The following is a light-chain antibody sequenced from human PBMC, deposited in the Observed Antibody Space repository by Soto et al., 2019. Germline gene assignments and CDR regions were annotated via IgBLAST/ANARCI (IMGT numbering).Light chain of an antibody. V-gene: IGKV3-15*01. J-gene: IGKJ1*01. CDR3: QQYNNWPPWT. CDR1: QSVSSN. Sequence: EIVMTQSPATLSVSPGERATLSCRASQSVSSNLAWYQQKPGQAPRLLIYGASTRATGIPARFSGSGSGTEFHLTISSLQSEDFAFYYCQQYNNWPPWTFGQGTKVEIK. CDR2: GAS.